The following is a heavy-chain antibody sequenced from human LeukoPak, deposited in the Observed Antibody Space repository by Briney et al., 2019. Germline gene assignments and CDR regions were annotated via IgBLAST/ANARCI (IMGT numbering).Heavy chain of an antibody. CDR1: AVMSSRSW. J-gene: IGHJ4*02. Sequence: GGSLRLSCAASAVMSSRSWMNWVRQAPGKGLEWVANIKQDGSERYYVDSVRGRFTISRDKAKNSMYLQMNSLRDEDTAVYYCAKDLTSRQQLLGYWGQGALVTVSS. V-gene: IGHV3-7*01. CDR3: AKDLTSRQQLLGY. D-gene: IGHD6-13*01. CDR2: IKQDGSER.